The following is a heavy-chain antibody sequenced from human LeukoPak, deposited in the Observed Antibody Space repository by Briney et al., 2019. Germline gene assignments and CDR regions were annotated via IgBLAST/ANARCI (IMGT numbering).Heavy chain of an antibody. CDR2: ISGSGGST. CDR3: AKSRTFGTVTTAVFDY. J-gene: IGHJ4*02. V-gene: IGHV3-23*01. D-gene: IGHD4-17*01. CDR1: GFTFSSYA. Sequence: PGGSLRLSCAASGFTFSSYAMTWVRQAPGKGLEWVSTISGSGGSTYYADSVKGRFTISRGNSKNTLYLQMNSLRAEDTAVYYCAKSRTFGTVTTAVFDYWGQGTLVTVSS.